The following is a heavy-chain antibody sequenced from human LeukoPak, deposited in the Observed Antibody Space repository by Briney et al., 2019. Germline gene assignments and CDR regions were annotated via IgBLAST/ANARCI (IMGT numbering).Heavy chain of an antibody. CDR3: ARSGRGTYYYFDY. CDR2: ISGYNGNT. J-gene: IGHJ4*02. V-gene: IGHV1-18*01. D-gene: IGHD1-26*01. CDR1: GYTFTSYG. Sequence: ASVKVSCKASGYTFTSYGINWVRQAPGQGLEWMGWISGYNGNTNYAQKLQGRVSMTADTSTSTAYMELRSLRSDDTAVYYCARSGRGTYYYFDYWGQGTLVTVSS.